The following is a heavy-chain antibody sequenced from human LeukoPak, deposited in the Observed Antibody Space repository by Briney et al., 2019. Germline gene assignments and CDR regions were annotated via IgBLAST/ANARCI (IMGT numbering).Heavy chain of an antibody. V-gene: IGHV3-30*18. D-gene: IGHD1-1*01. J-gene: IGHJ4*02. CDR2: ISYDGSNK. CDR3: AKVGNNWDFDY. Sequence: GGSLRLSCAASGFTFSSYAMHWVRQAPGKGLEWVALISYDGSNKYYADSVKGRFTISRDNSKNTLYLQMNSLRGEDTAVYYCAKVGNNWDFDYWGQGTLVTVSS. CDR1: GFTFSSYA.